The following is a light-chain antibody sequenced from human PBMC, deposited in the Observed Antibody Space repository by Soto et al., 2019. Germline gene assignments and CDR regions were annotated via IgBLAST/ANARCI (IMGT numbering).Light chain of an antibody. CDR2: GNS. J-gene: IGLJ1*01. CDR3: QSFDSSLSGYV. Sequence: QSVLTQPPSVSGAPGQRVTISCTGSSSNIGSNYDVHWYKHLPGTAPKLLIYGNSNRPSGVPDRFSGSKSGTSASLAITGLQAEDEADYYCQSFDSSLSGYVFGTGTKATV. CDR1: SSNIGSNYD. V-gene: IGLV1-40*01.